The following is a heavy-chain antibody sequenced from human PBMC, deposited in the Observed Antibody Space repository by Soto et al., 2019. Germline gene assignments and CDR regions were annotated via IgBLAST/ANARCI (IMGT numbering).Heavy chain of an antibody. J-gene: IGHJ5*02. CDR2: ISYDGSHK. V-gene: IGHV3-30*18. CDR1: GFTFSSFG. CDR3: TKSSSSEASNWFDP. Sequence: QMQLVESGGGVVQPGRSLRLSCAASGFTFSSFGMHWVRQAPGKGLEWVAVISYDGSHKYYADSVKGRFTISRDNSKNTLYLQMTSLRVDATDVYYCTKSSSSEASNWFDPWGQGTLVTVYS. D-gene: IGHD1-26*01.